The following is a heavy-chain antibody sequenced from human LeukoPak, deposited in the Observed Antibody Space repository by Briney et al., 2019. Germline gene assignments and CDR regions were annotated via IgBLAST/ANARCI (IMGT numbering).Heavy chain of an antibody. Sequence: SETLSLTCTVSGGSISSGGYYWSWIRQHPGKGLEWIVYIYYSGSTYYNPSLKSRVTISVDTSKNQFSLKLSSVTAADTAVYYCARGWELLSGGAFDIWGQGTMVTVSS. CDR2: IYYSGST. D-gene: IGHD1-26*01. CDR1: GGSISSGGYY. CDR3: ARGWELLSGGAFDI. V-gene: IGHV4-31*03. J-gene: IGHJ3*02.